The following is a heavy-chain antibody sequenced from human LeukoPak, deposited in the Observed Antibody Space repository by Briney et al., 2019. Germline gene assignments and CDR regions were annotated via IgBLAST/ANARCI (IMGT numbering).Heavy chain of an antibody. CDR2: IWYDGSNK. CDR1: GFTFSSYG. V-gene: IGHV3-33*01. Sequence: PGRSLRLSCAASGFTFSSYGMHWVRQAPGKGLEWVAVIWYDGSNKYYADSVKGRFTISRDNSKNTLYLQMNSLRAEDTAVYYCARDSAVTYSWGQGTLVTVSS. J-gene: IGHJ4*02. D-gene: IGHD2-21*01. CDR3: ARDSAVTYS.